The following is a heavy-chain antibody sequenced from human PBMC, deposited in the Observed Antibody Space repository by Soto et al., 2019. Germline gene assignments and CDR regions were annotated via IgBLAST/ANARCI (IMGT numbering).Heavy chain of an antibody. V-gene: IGHV4-34*01. CDR1: GGSFSGYY. CDR2: INHSGST. CDR3: ARGGYSYGSGRFDP. Sequence: PSETLSLTCAVYGGSFSGYYWSWIRQPPGKGLEWIGEINHSGSTNYNPSLKSRVTISVDTSKNQFSLKLSSVTAADTAVYYCARGGYSYGSGRFDPWGQGALVTVYS. J-gene: IGHJ5*02. D-gene: IGHD5-18*01.